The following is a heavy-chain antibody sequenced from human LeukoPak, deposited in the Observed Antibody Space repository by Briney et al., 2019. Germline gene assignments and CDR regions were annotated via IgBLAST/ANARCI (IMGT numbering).Heavy chain of an antibody. D-gene: IGHD6-25*01. Sequence: SDTLSLTCTVSGDSISSYYWSWIRQPPGKGLEWIGYIYYSGSTNYNPSLKSRVTISVDTSKNQFSLKLSSVTAADTAVYYCARGGYLYYYGMDVWGQGTTVTVSS. J-gene: IGHJ6*02. CDR3: ARGGYLYYYGMDV. CDR1: GDSISSYY. V-gene: IGHV4-59*07. CDR2: IYYSGST.